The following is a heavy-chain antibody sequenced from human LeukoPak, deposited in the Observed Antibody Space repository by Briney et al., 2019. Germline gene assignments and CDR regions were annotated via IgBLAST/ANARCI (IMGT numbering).Heavy chain of an antibody. V-gene: IGHV3-23*01. CDR3: AKGGVGRDIVVVPAAIPDY. CDR1: GFTFSSYA. CDR2: ISSSGGST. J-gene: IGHJ4*02. D-gene: IGHD2-2*01. Sequence: PGGSLRLSCAASGFTFSSYAMSWVRQAPGKGLEWVSAISSSGGSTYHADSVKGRFTISRDNSKNTLYLQMNSLRAEDTAVYYCAKGGVGRDIVVVPAAIPDYWGQGTLVTVSS.